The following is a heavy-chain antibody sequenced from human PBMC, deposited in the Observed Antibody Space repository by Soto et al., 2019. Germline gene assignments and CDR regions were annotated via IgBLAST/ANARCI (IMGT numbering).Heavy chain of an antibody. CDR1: GFTFSDYY. CDR2: ISSSGSTI. Sequence: QVQLVESGGGLVKPGGSLRLSCAASGFTFSDYYMSWIRQAPGKGLEWVSYISSSGSTIYYADSVKGRFTSSRDNAKNSLYLQMNSLRAEDTAVYYCAREESSGSSRYYYYGMDVWGQGTTVTVSS. D-gene: IGHD1-26*01. CDR3: AREESSGSSRYYYYGMDV. V-gene: IGHV3-11*01. J-gene: IGHJ6*02.